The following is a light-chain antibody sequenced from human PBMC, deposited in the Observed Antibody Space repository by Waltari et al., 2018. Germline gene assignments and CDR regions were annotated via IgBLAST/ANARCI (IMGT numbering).Light chain of an antibody. CDR2: DAS. Sequence: DIQMTQSPSSLSASVGDRVPITCRASQSINNYLNWYQQKPGKAPKLLVYDASSLQGGVPLRFSGSGSGTDFTLTISSLQPEDFATYYCQQSYSTPKFGQGTKVEIK. V-gene: IGKV1-39*01. J-gene: IGKJ1*01. CDR3: QQSYSTPK. CDR1: QSINNY.